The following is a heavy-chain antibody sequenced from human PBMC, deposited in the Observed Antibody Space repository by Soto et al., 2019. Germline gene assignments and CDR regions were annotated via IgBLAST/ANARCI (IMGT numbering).Heavy chain of an antibody. CDR3: GKERRGSGWSVCNF. V-gene: IGHV3-23*01. CDR1: GFTFRDYA. D-gene: IGHD6-19*01. Sequence: GGSLRLSCAASGFTFRDYAMNWVRLSPGKGLAWVSDISGNGNSARYADSVKGRFTISRDNSKDTLYLQMNSLRVDDTAVYYCGKERRGSGWSVCNFWGQGSLVTVSS. CDR2: ISGNGNSA. J-gene: IGHJ4*02.